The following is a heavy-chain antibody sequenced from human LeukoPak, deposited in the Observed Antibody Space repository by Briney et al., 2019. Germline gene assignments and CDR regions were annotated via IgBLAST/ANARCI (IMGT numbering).Heavy chain of an antibody. J-gene: IGHJ3*02. CDR2: IYYSGTT. Sequence: ASETLSLTCTVSGDSISFYYWTWVRQPPGKGLEWIGYIYYSGTTDYNPSLMSRVAISVDTSKHQFSLKLSSVTAADTAIYYCARHDDYSRAFDIWSQGTMVTVSS. D-gene: IGHD4-11*01. V-gene: IGHV4-59*08. CDR1: GDSISFYY. CDR3: ARHDDYSRAFDI.